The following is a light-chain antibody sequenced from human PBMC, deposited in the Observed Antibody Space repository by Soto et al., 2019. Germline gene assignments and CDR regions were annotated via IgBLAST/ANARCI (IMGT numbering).Light chain of an antibody. CDR1: SSDVGGYNY. CDR2: EVS. CDR3: SSYTSSSPFYV. V-gene: IGLV2-14*01. Sequence: QSVLTQPASVSGSPGQSITISCTGTSSDVGGYNYVSWYQQHPGKAPKLMIYEVSSRPSGVSNRFSGSKSGNTASLTISGLQAEDEADYYCSSYTSSSPFYVFGTGTKVTVL. J-gene: IGLJ1*01.